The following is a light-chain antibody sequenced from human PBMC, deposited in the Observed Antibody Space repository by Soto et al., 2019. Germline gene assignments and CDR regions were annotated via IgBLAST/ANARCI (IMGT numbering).Light chain of an antibody. CDR2: GAS. Sequence: DIVMTQSPATLSVSPGERATLSCRASQSVSNNLAWYQQKPGQAPRLLIYGASATATAIPARFSGSGSGTEFTLTISRLEPEDFAVFYCQHYDSLPITFGQGTRLEIK. CDR1: QSVSNN. CDR3: QHYDSLPIT. J-gene: IGKJ5*01. V-gene: IGKV3-15*01.